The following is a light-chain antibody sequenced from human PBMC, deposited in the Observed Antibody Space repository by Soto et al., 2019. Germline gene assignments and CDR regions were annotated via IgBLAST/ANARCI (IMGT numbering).Light chain of an antibody. Sequence: DIVLTQSPATLSLSPGDRATLSCTARQSVSSYLAWYQQKPGQAPRLLIYDASNRATGIPARFSGSGSGTDFSLTISSLEPEDFAVYYCQHRGNWPLTFGGGTKVEIK. CDR3: QHRGNWPLT. CDR1: QSVSSY. V-gene: IGKV3-11*01. J-gene: IGKJ4*01. CDR2: DAS.